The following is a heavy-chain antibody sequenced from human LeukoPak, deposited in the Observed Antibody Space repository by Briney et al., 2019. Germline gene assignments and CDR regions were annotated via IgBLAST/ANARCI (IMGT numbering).Heavy chain of an antibody. Sequence: KPSETLSLTCAVYGGSFSGYYWSWIRQPPGKGLEWIGVINHSGSTNYNPSLKSRVTISVDTSKNQFSLKLSSVTAADTAVYYCARHDYSSGRGVYYYYYMDVWGKGTTVTISS. CDR2: INHSGST. D-gene: IGHD6-19*01. V-gene: IGHV4-34*01. J-gene: IGHJ6*03. CDR1: GGSFSGYY. CDR3: ARHDYSSGRGVYYYYYMDV.